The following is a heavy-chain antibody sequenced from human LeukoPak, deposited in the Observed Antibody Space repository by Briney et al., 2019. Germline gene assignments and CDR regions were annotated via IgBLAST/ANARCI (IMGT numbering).Heavy chain of an antibody. CDR2: IDKDGKTI. CDR3: VSDLCGGDDQ. CDR1: GFTFNSYW. D-gene: IGHD3-3*01. Sequence: AGGSLRLSCAASGFTFNSYWMHWVRQAPGKGLVWVSRIDKDGKTIDYADSVKGRFTISRDNAKDTLYLQMSSLRDEDTAVYYCVSDLCGGDDQWGRGTLVTVSS. J-gene: IGHJ5*02. V-gene: IGHV3-74*01.